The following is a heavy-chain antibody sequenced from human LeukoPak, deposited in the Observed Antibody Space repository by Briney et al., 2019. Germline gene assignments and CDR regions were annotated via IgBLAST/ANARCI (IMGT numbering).Heavy chain of an antibody. V-gene: IGHV4-34*01. J-gene: IGHJ5*02. CDR1: GGSFSGYY. Sequence: SETLSLTCAVYGGSFSGYYWSWIRQPPGKGLEWIGEINHSGSTNYNPSLKSQVTISVDTSKNQFSLKLSSVTAADTAVYYCARLGLTIVVVPAAIKTGNWFDPWGQGTLVTVSS. D-gene: IGHD2-2*01. CDR2: INHSGST. CDR3: ARLGLTIVVVPAAIKTGNWFDP.